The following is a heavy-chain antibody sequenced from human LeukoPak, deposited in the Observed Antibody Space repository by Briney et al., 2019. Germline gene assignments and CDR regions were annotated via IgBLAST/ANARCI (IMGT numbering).Heavy chain of an antibody. CDR2: INPNSGGT. CDR3: ARGFGSSSFGY. Sequence: SVRVSCKASGYTFTGDYMHWVRQAPGQGLEWMGWINPNSGGTKCAQKFQGRVTVTRDTSINTVYLDLGSLRPDDTAVYYCARGFGSSSFGYWGQGTLVTVSS. CDR1: GYTFTGDY. J-gene: IGHJ4*02. D-gene: IGHD6-6*01. V-gene: IGHV1-2*02.